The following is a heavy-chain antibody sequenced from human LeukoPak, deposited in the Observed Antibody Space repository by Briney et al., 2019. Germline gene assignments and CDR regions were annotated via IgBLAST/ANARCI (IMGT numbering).Heavy chain of an antibody. V-gene: IGHV3-21*04. CDR3: AKENKWELRPLIFDY. Sequence: GGSLRLSCAASGFTFSSYSMNWVRQAPGKGLEWVSSISSSSSYIYYADSVKGRFTISRDNAKNSLYLQMNSLRAEDTAVYYCAKENKWELRPLIFDYWGQGTLVTVSS. CDR1: GFTFSSYS. J-gene: IGHJ4*02. D-gene: IGHD1-26*01. CDR2: ISSSSSYI.